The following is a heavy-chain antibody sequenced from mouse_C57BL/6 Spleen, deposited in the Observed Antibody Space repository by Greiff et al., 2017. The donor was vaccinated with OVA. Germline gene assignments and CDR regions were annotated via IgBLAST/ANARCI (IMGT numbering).Heavy chain of an antibody. V-gene: IGHV1-15*01. Sequence: QVQLQQSGAELVRPGASVTLSCKASGYTFTDYEMHWVKQTPVHGLEWIGAIDPETGGTAYNQKFKGKAILTADKSSSTAYMELRSLTSEDSAVYYSKRYQGYFDYWGQGTTLTVSS. CDR1: GYTFTDYE. CDR3: KRYQGYFDY. CDR2: IDPETGGT. J-gene: IGHJ2*01.